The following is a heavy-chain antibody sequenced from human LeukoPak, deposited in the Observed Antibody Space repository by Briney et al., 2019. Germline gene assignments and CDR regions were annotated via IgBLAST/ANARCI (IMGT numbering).Heavy chain of an antibody. CDR2: ISGSGGST. V-gene: IGHV3-23*01. CDR3: ARSLPDYFDY. Sequence: TGGSLRLSCAASGFTFSSYAMSGVRQAPGKGLEWVSAISGSGGSTYYADSVKGRFTISRDNSKNSLYLQMNSLRTEDTALYYCARSLPDYFDYWGQGTLVTVSS. CDR1: GFTFSSYA. J-gene: IGHJ4*02.